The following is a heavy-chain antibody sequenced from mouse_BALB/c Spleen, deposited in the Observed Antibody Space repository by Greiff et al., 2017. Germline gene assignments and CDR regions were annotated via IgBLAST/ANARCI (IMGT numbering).Heavy chain of an antibody. D-gene: IGHD1-1*01. CDR3: EKGGSSYVACAMDY. J-gene: IGHJ4*01. V-gene: IGHV5-9-4*01. CDR2: ISSGGSYT. CDR1: GFTFSSYA. Sequence: DVKLVESGGGLVKPGGSLKLSCAASGFTFSSYAMSWVRQSPEKRLEWVAEISSGGSYTYYPDTVTGRFTISRDNAKNTLYLEMSGLRSEGTAMYYWEKGGSSYVACAMDYWGQGTSVTVSS.